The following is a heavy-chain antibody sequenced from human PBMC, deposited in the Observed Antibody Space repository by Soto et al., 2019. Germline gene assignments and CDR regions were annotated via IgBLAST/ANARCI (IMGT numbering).Heavy chain of an antibody. V-gene: IGHV3-30-3*01. Sequence: QVQLVESGGGVVQPGGSLRLSCVASGFTFSTYAIHWVRQAPGKGLEWVALVSVDGSLEYYADSVKGRSTVSRDNSKSTLYFQMNSLRPEASPFYSCARRRAGSGYYFDHWGQGTLVTVSS. D-gene: IGHD3-22*01. CDR3: ARRRAGSGYYFDH. CDR2: VSVDGSLE. J-gene: IGHJ4*02. CDR1: GFTFSTYA.